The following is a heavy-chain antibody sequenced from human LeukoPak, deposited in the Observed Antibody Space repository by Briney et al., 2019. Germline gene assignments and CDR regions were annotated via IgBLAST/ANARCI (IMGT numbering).Heavy chain of an antibody. J-gene: IGHJ4*02. Sequence: SETLSLTCAVYGGSFSGYQWSWIRQPPGKGLEWIGEINHSGSTSYAPSLKSRVTMSMDKSKNQFSLKLTSVTAADTAVYYCARGRGDYFDSSGYFFDYWGQGTLVTVSS. V-gene: IGHV4-34*01. CDR2: INHSGST. CDR1: GGSFSGYQ. CDR3: ARGRGDYFDSSGYFFDY. D-gene: IGHD3-22*01.